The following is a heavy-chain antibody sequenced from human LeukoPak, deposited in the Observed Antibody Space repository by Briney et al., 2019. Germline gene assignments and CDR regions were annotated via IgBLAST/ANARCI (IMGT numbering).Heavy chain of an antibody. V-gene: IGHV4-59*01. CDR3: ARGYEPLLFPFDY. CDR2: IYYSGST. D-gene: IGHD2-21*02. J-gene: IGHJ4*02. Sequence: SETLSLTCTVSGGSMTKYYWNWIRQPPGKGLEWIGHIYYSGSTTYNPSLKSRVSISVDTSKSQFSLKLSSVTAADTAVYFCARGYEPLLFPFDYWGQGTLVTVSS. CDR1: GGSMTKYY.